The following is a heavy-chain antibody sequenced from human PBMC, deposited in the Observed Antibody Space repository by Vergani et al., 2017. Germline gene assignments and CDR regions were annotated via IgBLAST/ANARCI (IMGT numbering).Heavy chain of an antibody. CDR1: DSSIMTNPY. Sequence: QVQLQESGPGLVKPSETLTLTCDVSDSSIMTNPYWGWFRQSPGKGLEWIWCIHHSGETHYNSSLKSRVSISIVSSSKFSLSLTSVIAADTAIYYCARHLGSGGFFPSSYFYGMDVWGHGTTVTVSS. CDR2: IHHSGET. V-gene: IGHV4-38-2*01. D-gene: IGHD3-10*01. CDR3: ARHLGSGGFFPSSYFYGMDV. J-gene: IGHJ6*02.